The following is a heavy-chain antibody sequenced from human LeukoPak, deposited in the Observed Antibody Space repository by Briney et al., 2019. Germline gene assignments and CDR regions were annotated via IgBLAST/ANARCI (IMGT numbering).Heavy chain of an antibody. CDR3: ARGSSGSFDY. D-gene: IGHD6-25*01. Sequence: SQTLSLTRAISRDSVSSNSVASNWIRQPPSRGLEWLGRTYHRSQWHYDYAVSLKSRIIINPDTSKNEFSLHLNPVTPEDTAVYYCARGSSGSFDYWGQGTLVTVSS. CDR2: TYHRSQWHY. J-gene: IGHJ4*02. V-gene: IGHV6-1*01. CDR1: RDSVSSNSVA.